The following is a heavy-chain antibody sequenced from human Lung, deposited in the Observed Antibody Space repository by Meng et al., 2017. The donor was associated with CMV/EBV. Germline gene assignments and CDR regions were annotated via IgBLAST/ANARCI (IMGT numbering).Heavy chain of an antibody. Sequence: QVQLVQSGAEVKKPGASVKVSCKASGYTFTSYDINWVRQGTGQGLEWMGWMNPNRGTTGYAQKFQGRVTMTRNISKSTAYMDLSSLRSEDTVVHYCATGVADFEYWGQGTLVTVSS. CDR2: MNPNRGTT. D-gene: IGHD6-19*01. CDR1: GYTFTSYD. J-gene: IGHJ4*02. CDR3: ATGVADFEY. V-gene: IGHV1-8*01.